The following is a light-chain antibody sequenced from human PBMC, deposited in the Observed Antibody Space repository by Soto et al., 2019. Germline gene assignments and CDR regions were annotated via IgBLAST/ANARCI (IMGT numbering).Light chain of an antibody. Sequence: EIVLTQSPDTLSLSPGERSTLSCRASQSVGTNNLAWYQQKPRQAPRPLIYGASTRATGIPARFSGSGSGTEFTLPINSLQSEDYAVDYCQQYDKWPPYTFGQGTKLEIK. CDR3: QQYDKWPPYT. V-gene: IGKV3-15*01. J-gene: IGKJ2*01. CDR1: QSVGTNN. CDR2: GAS.